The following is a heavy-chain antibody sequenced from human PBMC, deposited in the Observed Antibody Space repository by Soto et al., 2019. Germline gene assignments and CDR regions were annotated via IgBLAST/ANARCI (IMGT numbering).Heavy chain of an antibody. CDR2: INHSGST. V-gene: IGHV4-34*01. CDR1: GGSFSGYY. CDR3: ARFPAITIFGVVDGANFDY. D-gene: IGHD3-3*01. Sequence: SETLSLTCAVYGGSFSGYYWSWIRQPPGKGLEWIGEINHSGSTNYNPSLKSRVTISVDTSKNQFSLKLSSVTAADTAVYYCARFPAITIFGVVDGANFDYWGQGTLVTVSS. J-gene: IGHJ4*02.